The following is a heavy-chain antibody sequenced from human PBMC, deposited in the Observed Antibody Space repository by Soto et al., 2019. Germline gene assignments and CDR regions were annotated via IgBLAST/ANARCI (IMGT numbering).Heavy chain of an antibody. D-gene: IGHD6-13*01. CDR2: IYPGDSDT. CDR1: GYSFTNYW. V-gene: IGHV5-51*01. CDR3: ARHHGSPGSYFGMDV. Sequence: PGESLKISCKGSGYSFTNYWINWVRQMPGKGLEWMGIIYPGDSDTRYSPSFQGQVTISADKSINTAYLQWRGLKASDTAVYYCARHHGSPGSYFGMDVWGQGTTVTVYS. J-gene: IGHJ6*02.